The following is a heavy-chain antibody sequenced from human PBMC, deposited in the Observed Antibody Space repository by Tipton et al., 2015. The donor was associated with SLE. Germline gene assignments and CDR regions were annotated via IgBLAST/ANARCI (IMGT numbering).Heavy chain of an antibody. D-gene: IGHD2-15*01. Sequence: TLSLTCAVYGGSFSGYYWSWIRQPPGKGLEWIGEINHSGSTNYNPSLKSRVTISVDTSKNQFSLKLSSVTAADTAVYYCARGGYCSGGSCYLDYWGQGTLVTVPS. CDR1: GGSFSGYY. CDR3: ARGGYCSGGSCYLDY. CDR2: INHSGST. J-gene: IGHJ4*02. V-gene: IGHV4-34*01.